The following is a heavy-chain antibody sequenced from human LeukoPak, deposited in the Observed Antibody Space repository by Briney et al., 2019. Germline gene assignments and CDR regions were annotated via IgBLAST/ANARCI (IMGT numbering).Heavy chain of an antibody. Sequence: PGGSLRLSCAASGFTVSSNYMSWVRQAPGKRLEWVSVIYSGGSTYYADSVKGRFTISRDNSKNTLYLQMNSLRAEDTAVYYCARGIDDYYDSSGYHFDYWGQGTLVTVSS. D-gene: IGHD3-22*01. J-gene: IGHJ4*02. CDR3: ARGIDDYYDSSGYHFDY. CDR1: GFTVSSNY. V-gene: IGHV3-66*01. CDR2: IYSGGST.